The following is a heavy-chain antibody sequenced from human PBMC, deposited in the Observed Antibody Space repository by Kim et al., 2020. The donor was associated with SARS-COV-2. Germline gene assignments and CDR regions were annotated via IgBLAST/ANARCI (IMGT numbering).Heavy chain of an antibody. Sequence: GGSLRLSCAASGFTFSDYYMSWIRQAPGKGLEWVSYISSSGSTIYYADSVKGRFTISRDNAKNSLYLQMNSLRAEDTAVYYCARGDGGLTGYYTGGENWFDPWGQGTLVTVSS. V-gene: IGHV3-11*01. J-gene: IGHJ5*02. CDR3: ARGDGGLTGYYTGGENWFDP. CDR2: ISSSGSTI. CDR1: GFTFSDYY. D-gene: IGHD3-9*01.